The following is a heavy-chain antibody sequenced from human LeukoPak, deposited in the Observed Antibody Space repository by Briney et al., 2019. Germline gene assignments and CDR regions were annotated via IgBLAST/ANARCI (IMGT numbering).Heavy chain of an antibody. CDR2: IYHSGST. V-gene: IGHV4-38-2*02. CDR3: ARLVVSNWYHEVLLGRDY. J-gene: IGHJ4*02. Sequence: PSETLSLTCTVSGYSISSGYYWGWIRQPPGKGLEWIGSIYHSGSTYYNPSLKSRVTISVDTSKNQISLKLSSVTAADTAVYYCARLVVSNWYHEVLLGRDYWGQGTLVTVSS. D-gene: IGHD6-13*01. CDR1: GYSISSGYY.